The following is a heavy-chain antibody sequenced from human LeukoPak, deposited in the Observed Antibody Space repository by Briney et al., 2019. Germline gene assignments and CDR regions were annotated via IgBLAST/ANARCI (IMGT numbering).Heavy chain of an antibody. V-gene: IGHV3-23*01. CDR3: AKDHPLDYYYGMDV. J-gene: IGHJ6*02. Sequence: GGSLRLSCAASGFTFSSYAMSWVRQAPGKGLEWVSAISGSGGSTYYADSVKGRFTISRDNSKNTLYLQMNSLRAEDTAVYYYAKDHPLDYYYGMDVWGQGTTVTVSS. CDR1: GFTFSSYA. CDR2: ISGSGGST.